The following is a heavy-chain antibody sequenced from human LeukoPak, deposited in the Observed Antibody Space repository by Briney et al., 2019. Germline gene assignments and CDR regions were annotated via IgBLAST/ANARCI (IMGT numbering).Heavy chain of an antibody. V-gene: IGHV4-39*01. CDR2: IYYSGST. Sequence: SETLSLTCTVSGGSISSSSYYWGWLRQPPGQGREWIGSIYYSGSTYYNPSLKSRVTISVYTSKNQFSLKLSSVTAADTAVYYCARQILDFWSGYYDYWGQGTLVTVSS. CDR3: ARQILDFWSGYYDY. D-gene: IGHD3-3*01. CDR1: GGSISSSSYY. J-gene: IGHJ4*02.